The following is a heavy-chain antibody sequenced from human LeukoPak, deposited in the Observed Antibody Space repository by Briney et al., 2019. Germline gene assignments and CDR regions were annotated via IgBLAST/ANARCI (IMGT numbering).Heavy chain of an antibody. J-gene: IGHJ5*02. Sequence: TSETLSLTCTVSGGSVSSVTYYWNWIPQPPGEGLEWIGSIYCSGSTNYNPSLKSRVTISVDTSKNQFSLKLTSVTAADTAVYYCARDQTYYYDSGGSSDWFDPWGQGTLVTVSS. CDR1: GGSVSSVTYY. D-gene: IGHD3-22*01. V-gene: IGHV4-61*01. CDR3: ARDQTYYYDSGGSSDWFDP. CDR2: IYCSGST.